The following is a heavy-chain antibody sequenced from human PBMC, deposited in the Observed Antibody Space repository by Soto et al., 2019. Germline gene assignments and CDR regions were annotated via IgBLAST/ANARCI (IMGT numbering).Heavy chain of an antibody. CDR1: GGSISSYY. Sequence: LETLPLTCTVSGGSISSYYWSWIRQPPGKALEWIGYIYYSGSTNYNPSLKSRVTISVDTSKNQFSLKLSSVTAADTAVYYCARSLTFYVFWSGAQTLHGMDAWAKGTT. V-gene: IGHV4-59*01. J-gene: IGHJ6*04. CDR3: ARSLTFYVFWSGAQTLHGMDA. D-gene: IGHD3-3*01. CDR2: IYYSGST.